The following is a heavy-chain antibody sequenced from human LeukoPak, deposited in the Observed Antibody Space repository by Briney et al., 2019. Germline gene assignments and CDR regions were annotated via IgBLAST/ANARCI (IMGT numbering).Heavy chain of an antibody. CDR2: IYHSGST. V-gene: IGHV4-38-2*02. CDR1: GYSISSGYY. Sequence: PSETLSLTXTVSGYSISSGYYWGWIRQPPGKGLERIGSIYHSGSTYYNPSLKSRVTISVDTSKNQFSLKLSSVTAADTAVYYCARVRGRQDINFDYWGQGTLVTVSS. CDR3: ARVRGRQDINFDY. D-gene: IGHD6-25*01. J-gene: IGHJ4*02.